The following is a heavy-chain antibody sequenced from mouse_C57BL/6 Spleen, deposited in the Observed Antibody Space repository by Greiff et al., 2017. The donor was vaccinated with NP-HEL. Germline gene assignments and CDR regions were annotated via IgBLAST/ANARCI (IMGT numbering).Heavy chain of an antibody. CDR2: IHPNSGST. Sequence: QVQLQQPGAELVKPGASVKLSCKASGYTFTSYWMHWVKQRPGQGLEWIGMIHPNSGSTNYNEKFKSKATLTVDKSSSTAYMQHSSLTSEDSAVYYCSRGDWAHYFDYWGQGTTLTVSS. V-gene: IGHV1-64*01. J-gene: IGHJ2*01. CDR3: SRGDWAHYFDY. CDR1: GYTFTSYW. D-gene: IGHD4-1*01.